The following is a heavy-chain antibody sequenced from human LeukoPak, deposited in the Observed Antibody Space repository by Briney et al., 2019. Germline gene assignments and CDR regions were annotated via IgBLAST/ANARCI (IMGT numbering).Heavy chain of an antibody. V-gene: IGHV3-7*01. CDR2: IKQDGSEK. J-gene: IGHJ6*03. CDR1: GFTFSSYW. D-gene: IGHD2-15*01. Sequence: PGGSLRLSCAASGFTFSSYWMSWVRQAPGKGLEWVANIKQDGSEKYYVDSVKGRFTISRDNAKNSLYLQMNSLRAEDTAVYYCARDTYCSGGSCYYYYYYMDVWGKGTTVTVSS. CDR3: ARDTYCSGGSCYYYYYYMDV.